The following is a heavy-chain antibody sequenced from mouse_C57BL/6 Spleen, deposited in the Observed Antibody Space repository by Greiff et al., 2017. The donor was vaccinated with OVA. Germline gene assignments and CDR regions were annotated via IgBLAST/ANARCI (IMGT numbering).Heavy chain of an antibody. CDR1: GFTFSDYY. CDR3: ARDLYDQGYFDV. J-gene: IGHJ1*03. CDR2: INYDGSST. V-gene: IGHV5-16*01. D-gene: IGHD2-3*01. Sequence: EVKLVESEGGLVQPGSSMKLSCTASGFTFSDYYMAWVRQAPEKGLEWVANINYDGSSTYYLDSLKSRFIISRDNAKNILYLQMSSLKSEDTATYYCARDLYDQGYFDVWGTGTTVTVSS.